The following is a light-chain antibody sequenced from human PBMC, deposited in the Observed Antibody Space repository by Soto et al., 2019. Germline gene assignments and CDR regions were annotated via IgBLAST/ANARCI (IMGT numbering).Light chain of an antibody. J-gene: IGKJ2*01. Sequence: EIVLTQSPGTLSLSPGESATLSCRASQRVASSQTAWYRQKPGQAPWLLIYGAYNRATGIPDRFSGSGSGTDFTITIIRREAEDSAVYYCQHYGSKPPYTFGQGTKLKIK. CDR2: GAY. V-gene: IGKV3-20*01. CDR3: QHYGSKPPYT. CDR1: QRVASSQ.